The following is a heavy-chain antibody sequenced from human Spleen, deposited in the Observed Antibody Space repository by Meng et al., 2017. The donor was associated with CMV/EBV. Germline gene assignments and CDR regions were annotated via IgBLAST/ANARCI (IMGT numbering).Heavy chain of an antibody. Sequence: GGACSGYYWSWIRPPPGKGLEWSGEINHSGSTNYNTSLRSRVTISVDTSKNQFSLKLSSVTAADTAVYYCARGHQAHYYDSSGYYPRWGQGTLVTVSS. V-gene: IGHV4-34*01. J-gene: IGHJ4*02. D-gene: IGHD3-22*01. CDR1: GGACSGYY. CDR3: ARGHQAHYYDSSGYYPR. CDR2: INHSGST.